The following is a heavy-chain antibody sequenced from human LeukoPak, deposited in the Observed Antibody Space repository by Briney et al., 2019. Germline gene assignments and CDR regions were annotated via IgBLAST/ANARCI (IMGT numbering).Heavy chain of an antibody. CDR1: GGSFSGYY. Sequence: PSETLSLTCAVYGGSFSGYYWNWIRQPPGKGLEWIGEINHSGSTNYNPSLKSRVTILVDTSKNQFSLKLSSVTAADTAVYYCARGWVATTSHYYYGIDVWGKGTTVTVSS. J-gene: IGHJ6*04. V-gene: IGHV4-34*01. CDR2: INHSGST. CDR3: ARGWVATTSHYYYGIDV. D-gene: IGHD1-14*01.